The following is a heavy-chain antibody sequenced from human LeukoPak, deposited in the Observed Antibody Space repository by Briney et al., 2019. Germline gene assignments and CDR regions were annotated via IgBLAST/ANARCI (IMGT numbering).Heavy chain of an antibody. D-gene: IGHD6-19*01. CDR2: IYYSGST. V-gene: IGHV4-39*01. Sequence: SETLSLTCTVSGGSISSSSYYWGWIRQPPGKGLEWIGSIYYSGSTYYNPSLKSRVTISVDTSKNQFSLKLSSVTAADTAVYYCARPGSSGWYFDNWGQGTLVTVSS. CDR1: GGSISSSSYY. CDR3: ARPGSSGWYFDN. J-gene: IGHJ4*02.